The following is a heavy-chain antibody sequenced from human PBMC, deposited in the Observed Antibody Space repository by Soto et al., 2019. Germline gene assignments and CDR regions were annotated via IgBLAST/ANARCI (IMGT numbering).Heavy chain of an antibody. J-gene: IGHJ3*02. D-gene: IGHD2-2*01. V-gene: IGHV1-24*01. CDR3: AVCSSTSCYAFDI. CDR1: GYTLTELS. Sequence: GESLKISCKVSGYTLTELSMHWVRQAPGKGLEWMGGFDPEDGETIYAQKFQGRVTMTEDTSTDTAYMELSSLRSEDTAVYYCAVCSSTSCYAFDIWGQGTMVTVSS. CDR2: FDPEDGET.